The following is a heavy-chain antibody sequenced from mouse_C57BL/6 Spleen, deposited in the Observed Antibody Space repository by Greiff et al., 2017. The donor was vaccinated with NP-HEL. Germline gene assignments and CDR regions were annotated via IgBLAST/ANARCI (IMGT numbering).Heavy chain of an antibody. D-gene: IGHD3-2*02. CDR2: IDPNSGGT. CDR3: ARERGTAQATDWFAY. V-gene: IGHV1-72*01. Sequence: QVQLKQPGAELVKPGASVKLSCKASGYTFTSYWMHWVKQRPGRGLEWIGRIDPNSGGTKYNEKFKSKATLTVDKPSSTAYMQLSSLTSEDSAVYYCARERGTAQATDWFAYWGQGTLVTVSA. J-gene: IGHJ3*01. CDR1: GYTFTSYW.